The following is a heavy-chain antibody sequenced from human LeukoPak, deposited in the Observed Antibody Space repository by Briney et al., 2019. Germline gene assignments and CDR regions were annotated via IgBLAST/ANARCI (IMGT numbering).Heavy chain of an antibody. CDR3: AGGDYYDSSGYWGYYFDY. D-gene: IGHD3-22*01. Sequence: SETLSLTCTVSGGSISSSSYYWGWIRQPPGKGLEWIGSIYYSGSTYYNPSLKSRVTISVDTSKNQFSLKLSSVTAADTAVYYCAGGDYYDSSGYWGYYFDYWGQGTLVTVSS. J-gene: IGHJ4*02. CDR1: GGSISSSSYY. V-gene: IGHV4-39*07. CDR2: IYYSGST.